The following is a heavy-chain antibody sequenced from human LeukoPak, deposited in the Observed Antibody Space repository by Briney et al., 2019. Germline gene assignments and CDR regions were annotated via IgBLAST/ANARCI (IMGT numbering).Heavy chain of an antibody. CDR2: IIPIFGTA. J-gene: IGHJ6*03. CDR3: AVGACTTGTAHYYYMDV. D-gene: IGHD1-1*01. Sequence: SVKVSCKASGGTFSSYAISWVRQAPGQGLEWMGGIIPIFGTANYAQKFQGRVTITTDESTSTAYMELSSLRSEDTAVYYCAVGACTTGTAHYYYMDVWGKGTTVTVSS. V-gene: IGHV1-69*05. CDR1: GGTFSSYA.